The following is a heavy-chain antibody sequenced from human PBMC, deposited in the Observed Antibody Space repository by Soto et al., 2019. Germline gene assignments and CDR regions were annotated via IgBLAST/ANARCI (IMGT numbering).Heavy chain of an antibody. CDR3: AREGLYDSPDY. V-gene: IGHV4-31*03. Sequence: KTSETLSLTCTVSGGSISSGGYYWSWIRQHPGKGLEWIGYIYYSGSTHYNPSLKSRVTISVDTSKNQFSLKLSSVTAADTAVYYCAREGLYDSPDYWGQGTLVTVSS. CDR2: IYYSGST. CDR1: GGSISSGGYY. J-gene: IGHJ4*02. D-gene: IGHD3-22*01.